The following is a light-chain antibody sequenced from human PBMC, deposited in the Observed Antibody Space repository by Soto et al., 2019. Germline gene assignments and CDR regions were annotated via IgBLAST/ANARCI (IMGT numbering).Light chain of an antibody. CDR1: QSVSSIY. V-gene: IGKV3-20*01. J-gene: IGKJ2*01. CDR3: QQYDRSSYT. Sequence: EIVLTQSPGTQSLSPGERATLSCRASQSVSSIYLAWYQQKPGQPPRLLIYGASSRATGIPDRFSGSGSGTDFTLTISRLEPEDFAVYYCQQYDRSSYTFGQGTKLEIK. CDR2: GAS.